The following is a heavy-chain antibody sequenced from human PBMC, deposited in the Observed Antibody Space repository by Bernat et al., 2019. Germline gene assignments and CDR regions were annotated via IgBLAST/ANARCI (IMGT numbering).Heavy chain of an antibody. J-gene: IGHJ4*02. CDR2: ISGSGGST. CDR1: GFTFSSYA. Sequence: EVQLLESGGGLVQPGGSLRLSCAASGFTFSSYAMSWVRQAPGKGLEWVSAISGSGGSTYYADSVKGRFTISRDNSKNTLYLQMNSLRAEDTAVYYCAKGGGRYSVRSEACDYWGQGTLVTVSS. V-gene: IGHV3-23*01. CDR3: AKGGGRYSVRSEACDY. D-gene: IGHD1-26*01.